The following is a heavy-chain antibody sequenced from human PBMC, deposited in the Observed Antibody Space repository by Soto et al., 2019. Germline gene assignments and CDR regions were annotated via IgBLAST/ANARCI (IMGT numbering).Heavy chain of an antibody. Sequence: GGSLRLSCAASGFSFSSYWMSWVRQAPGKGLEWVATIKQDVSTKYYVDSMKGRFTVSRDNADNSLYLQMSRLRADDTAVYYCARGRVAASPSPLDYWGQGTLVTVSS. CDR1: GFSFSSYW. J-gene: IGHJ4*02. CDR3: ARGRVAASPSPLDY. CDR2: IKQDVSTK. V-gene: IGHV3-7*05. D-gene: IGHD6-13*01.